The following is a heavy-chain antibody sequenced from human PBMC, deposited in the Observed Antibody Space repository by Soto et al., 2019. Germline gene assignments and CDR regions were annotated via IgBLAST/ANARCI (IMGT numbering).Heavy chain of an antibody. CDR2: IKQDGSEK. J-gene: IGHJ6*03. CDR1: GFTFSSYW. V-gene: IGHV3-7*01. Sequence: EVQLVESGGGLVQPGGSLRLSCAASGFTFSSYWMIWVRQAPGKGLEWVANIKQDGSEKYYVDSVKGRFTISRDNAKNSLYLQMNSLRAEDTAVYYCAREGSTFSYYYYYMDVWGKGTTVTVSS. D-gene: IGHD3-16*01. CDR3: AREGSTFSYYYYYMDV.